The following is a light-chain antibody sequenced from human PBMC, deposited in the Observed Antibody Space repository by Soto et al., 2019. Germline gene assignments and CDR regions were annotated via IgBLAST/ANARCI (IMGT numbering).Light chain of an antibody. CDR1: ISDVGGYNY. V-gene: IGLV2-14*01. CDR2: DVS. Sequence: QSVLTQPASVSGSPGQSITISCTGTISDVGGYNYVSWYQQHPGKAPKLMIYDVSNRPSGVSNRFSGSKSGNTASLTISGLQAEDEADCYCNSYTASNTLVVFGGGTQLTVL. CDR3: NSYTASNTLVV. J-gene: IGLJ2*01.